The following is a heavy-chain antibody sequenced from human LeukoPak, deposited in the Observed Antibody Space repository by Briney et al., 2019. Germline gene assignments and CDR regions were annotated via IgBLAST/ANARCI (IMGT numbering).Heavy chain of an antibody. V-gene: IGHV1-18*01. D-gene: IGHD6-13*01. CDR1: GYTFTSYG. CDR3: ARFKKAAAGESYDY. CDR2: ISAYNSNT. Sequence: ASVKVSCKASGYTFTSYGISWVRQAPGQGLEWMGWISAYNSNTNYAQKLQGRVTMTTDTSTSTAYMELRSLRSDDTAVYYCARFKKAAAGESYDYWGQGTLVTVSS. J-gene: IGHJ4*02.